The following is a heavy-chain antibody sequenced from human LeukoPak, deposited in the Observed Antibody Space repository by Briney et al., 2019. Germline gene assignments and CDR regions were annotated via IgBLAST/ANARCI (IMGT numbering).Heavy chain of an antibody. V-gene: IGHV1-8*01. CDR1: GYTFTSYD. J-gene: IGHJ4*02. Sequence: ASVKVSCKASGYTFTSYDINWVRQATGQGLEWMGWMNPNSGNTGYAQKFQGRVTMTRNTSISTAYMELSSLRSDDTAVYYCARVMTGYSGSWYTDYWGQGTLVTVSS. CDR2: MNPNSGNT. D-gene: IGHD6-13*01. CDR3: ARVMTGYSGSWYTDY.